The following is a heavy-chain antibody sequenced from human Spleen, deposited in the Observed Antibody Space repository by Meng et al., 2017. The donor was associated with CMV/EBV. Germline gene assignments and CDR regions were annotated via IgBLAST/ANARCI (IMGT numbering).Heavy chain of an antibody. CDR1: GYNFTNYY. CDR2: INPNSGGT. Sequence: VKVSCKASGYNFTNYYIYWVRQAPGQGLEWMGWINPNSGGTNYAQKFQGRVTMTRETSITTAYMELSRVTSDGTAVYYCARAAYYYDSSGNPRFSSFDYWGQGTLVTVSS. CDR3: ARAAYYYDSSGNPRFSSFDY. J-gene: IGHJ4*02. D-gene: IGHD3-22*01. V-gene: IGHV1-2*02.